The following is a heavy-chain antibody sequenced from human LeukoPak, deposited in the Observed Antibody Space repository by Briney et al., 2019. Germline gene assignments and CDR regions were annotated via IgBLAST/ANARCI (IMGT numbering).Heavy chain of an antibody. D-gene: IGHD2-15*01. CDR1: GFTFSSYA. CDR3: AKARGFCSGGSCYNPFDP. J-gene: IGHJ5*02. Sequence: GGSLILSCAASGFTFSSYAMSWVRQAPGKGLEWVSGISGSDGSTYYADSVKGRFTISRDYSKNTLYVQMNSLRAEDTAVYYCAKARGFCSGGSCYNPFDPWGQGTLVTVSS. CDR2: ISGSDGST. V-gene: IGHV3-23*01.